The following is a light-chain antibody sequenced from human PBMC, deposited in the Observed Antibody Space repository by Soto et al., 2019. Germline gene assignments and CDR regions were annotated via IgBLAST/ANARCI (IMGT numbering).Light chain of an antibody. CDR1: SGDIGLYNV. V-gene: IGLV2-14*03. Sequence: QSALTHPASLSRSPGQSITLTRPGNSGDIGLYNVVSWYQQHPGRAPKLMIYDVNNRPSGVSDRFSGSKSGNTASLTISGLQAEDEADYYCCSYTSTTAYVFGTGTKVTVL. CDR2: DVN. CDR3: CSYTSTTAYV. J-gene: IGLJ1*01.